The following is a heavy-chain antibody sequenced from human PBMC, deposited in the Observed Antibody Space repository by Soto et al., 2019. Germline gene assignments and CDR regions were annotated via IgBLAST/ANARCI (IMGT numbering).Heavy chain of an antibody. D-gene: IGHD3-10*01. CDR2: IYYIGST. J-gene: IGHJ6*02. V-gene: IGHV4-31*01. CDR1: GGSISSGGYY. Sequence: PSETLSLTCTVSGGSISSGGYYWSWIRQHPGKGLEWIGYIYYIGSTYYNPSLKSLVTISVDTSKNQFSLKLSSVTAADTAVYYCARYYEPTMAPGPFSNYYYYYGMDVWGQGTTVTVSS. CDR3: ARYYEPTMAPGPFSNYYYYYGMDV.